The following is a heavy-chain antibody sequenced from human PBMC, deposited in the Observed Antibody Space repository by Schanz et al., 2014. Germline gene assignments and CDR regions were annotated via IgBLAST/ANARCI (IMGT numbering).Heavy chain of an antibody. D-gene: IGHD3-16*01. Sequence: QVQLVQSGAEVRKPGSSVRVSCKASGGTFTSYAFSWVRQAPGQGLEWMGRIIPIVDITNYAQKFLGRVTLTADKSPSPAYMELKSLRSADTAVYYCATIGVNDYWRFGLDLWGQGTTVTVSS. CDR1: GGTFTSYA. CDR2: IIPIVDIT. J-gene: IGHJ6*02. V-gene: IGHV1-69*04. CDR3: ATIGVNDYWRFGLDL.